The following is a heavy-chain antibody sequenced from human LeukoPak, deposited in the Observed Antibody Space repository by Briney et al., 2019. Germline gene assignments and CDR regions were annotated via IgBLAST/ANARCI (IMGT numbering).Heavy chain of an antibody. Sequence: PGGSLRLSCVASGFTFSNYGIHWVRQAPDKGLEWVAFIEHDGSFTHYPESVKGRFSLSRDDSKTAVSLQMNSLRAGDTALYYCVKDVAPGRSGAGPGSWGQGTLVTVSS. CDR1: GFTFSNYG. CDR2: IEHDGSFT. D-gene: IGHD6-13*01. CDR3: VKDVAPGRSGAGPGS. V-gene: IGHV3-30*02. J-gene: IGHJ5*02.